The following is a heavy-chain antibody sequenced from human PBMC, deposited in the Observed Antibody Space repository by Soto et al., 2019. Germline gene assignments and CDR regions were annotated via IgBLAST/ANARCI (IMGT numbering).Heavy chain of an antibody. CDR2: INHSGST. J-gene: IGHJ4*02. V-gene: IGHV4-34*01. CDR1: GGSLSGYY. D-gene: IGHD3-22*01. Sequence: SETLSLTCAVYGGSLSGYYWTWIRQPPGTGLEGIGEINHSGSTNYNPSLKSRVSISVDTSKNQFSLKLRSVTAADTAVYYCARATYYSDTGGSPPLDYWGQGTLVTSPQ. CDR3: ARATYYSDTGGSPPLDY.